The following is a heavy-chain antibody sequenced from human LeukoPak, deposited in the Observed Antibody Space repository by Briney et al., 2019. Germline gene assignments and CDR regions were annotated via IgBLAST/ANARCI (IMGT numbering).Heavy chain of an antibody. Sequence: ASVKVSCKASGGTFSSYAISWVRQAPGQGLEWMGRIIPILGIANYAQKFQSRVTITADKSTSTAYMELSSLRSEDTAVYYCASSGTTSAFDIWGQGTMVTVSS. D-gene: IGHD1-1*01. V-gene: IGHV1-69*04. CDR2: IIPILGIA. J-gene: IGHJ3*02. CDR1: GGTFSSYA. CDR3: ASSGTTSAFDI.